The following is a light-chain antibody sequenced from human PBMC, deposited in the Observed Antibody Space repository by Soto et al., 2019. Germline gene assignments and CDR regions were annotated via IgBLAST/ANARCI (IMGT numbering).Light chain of an antibody. V-gene: IGKV1-5*03. CDR3: QQYNNWPPRT. CDR1: QSISKY. Sequence: DIQMPQSPSTLSASVGDRVTITGRASQSISKYLAWYQQKPGKAPKLLIYKASSLESGVPSRFSGSGSGTEFTLTISSLQSEDFAVYYCQQYNNWPPRTVGKGTKVDIK. J-gene: IGKJ1*01. CDR2: KAS.